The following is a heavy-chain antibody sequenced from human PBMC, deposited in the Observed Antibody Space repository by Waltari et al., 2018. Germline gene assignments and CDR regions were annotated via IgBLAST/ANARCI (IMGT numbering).Heavy chain of an antibody. CDR1: GASINNYW. Sequence: QLQLQESGPGLVKPSETLSLTCTVFGASINNYWWSWVRQTAGRGLEWIGRIYTSGTTTYNPALKSRVTMSVDILKNQISLKLTSVTAAETAIYYCTREEYYGPHTWGQGSLVTVSS. J-gene: IGHJ4*02. V-gene: IGHV4-4*07. CDR2: IYTSGTT. CDR3: TREEYYGPHT. D-gene: IGHD2-21*01.